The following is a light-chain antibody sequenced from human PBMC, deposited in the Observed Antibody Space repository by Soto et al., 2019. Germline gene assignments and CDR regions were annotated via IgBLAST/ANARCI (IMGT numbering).Light chain of an antibody. J-gene: IGKJ1*01. CDR2: AAS. CDR3: QQYNNWPRT. CDR1: QIVNTN. Sequence: IVMTQSPAALSVSPGDSATLSCRARQIVNTNVAWYQQRPGQAPRLLIFAASTRATGVAARFSGSGSGTKFTLTVDSLQSEDFAVYYCQQYNNWPRTFGQGTKVDI. V-gene: IGKV3-15*01.